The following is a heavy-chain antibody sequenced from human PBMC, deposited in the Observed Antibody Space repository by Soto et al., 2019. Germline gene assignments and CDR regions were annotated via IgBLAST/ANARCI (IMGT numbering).Heavy chain of an antibody. CDR1: GFTFSTYG. V-gene: IGHV3-33*01. D-gene: IGHD5-18*01. Sequence: QVQLVESGGGVVQPGTSLRLSCAASGFTFSTYGMHWVRQAPGKGLEWVAVIWYDGSNKYHGDSLKGRFTISRDNYKNTLYLQINNLRAEDTAVYYCGRDGALGDTAVVDSWGQGTLVTVSS. J-gene: IGHJ4*02. CDR2: IWYDGSNK. CDR3: GRDGALGDTAVVDS.